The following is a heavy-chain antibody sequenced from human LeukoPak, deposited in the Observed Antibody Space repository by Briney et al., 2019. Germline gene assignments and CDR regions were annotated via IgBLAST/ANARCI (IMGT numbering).Heavy chain of an antibody. CDR1: GGSFSGYY. D-gene: IGHD4-17*01. Sequence: PSETLSLTCAVYGGSFSGYYWSWIRQPPVKGLEWIGEINHSGSTNYNPSLKSRVTISVDTSKNQFSLKLSSVTAADTAVYYCARGTGLRSRNDYWGQGTLVTVSS. CDR3: ARGTGLRSRNDY. V-gene: IGHV4-34*01. CDR2: INHSGST. J-gene: IGHJ4*02.